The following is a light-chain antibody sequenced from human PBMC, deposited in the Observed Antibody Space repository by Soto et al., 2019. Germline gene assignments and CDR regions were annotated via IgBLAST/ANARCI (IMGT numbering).Light chain of an antibody. CDR3: QQRSNWPR. Sequence: EIVLTQSTATLSLSPGERATLSCRARQSVSSYLAWYQQKPGQAPRLLIYDASNRATGIPARFSGSGSGTDFTLTISSLEPEDFAVYYCQQRSNWPRFGQGTRLEIK. J-gene: IGKJ5*01. CDR2: DAS. V-gene: IGKV3-11*01. CDR1: QSVSSY.